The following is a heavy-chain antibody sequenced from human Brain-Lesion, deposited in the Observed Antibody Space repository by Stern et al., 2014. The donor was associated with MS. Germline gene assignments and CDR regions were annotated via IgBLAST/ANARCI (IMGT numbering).Heavy chain of an antibody. CDR1: GDSITSGGYY. Sequence: QVHLVESGPGLVKPSQTLSLTCTVSGDSITSGGYYWSWIRQHPGRGLEWIGYIYYSGATFYNPSLKSRVTISLDTSQNQFSLRLSSVTAADTAIYYCARDWSGTSIHLAPAYGGHIRFDPWGQGILVTVSS. D-gene: IGHD5-18*01. CDR2: IYYSGAT. CDR3: ARDWSGTSIHLAPAYGGHIRFDP. V-gene: IGHV4-31*03. J-gene: IGHJ5*02.